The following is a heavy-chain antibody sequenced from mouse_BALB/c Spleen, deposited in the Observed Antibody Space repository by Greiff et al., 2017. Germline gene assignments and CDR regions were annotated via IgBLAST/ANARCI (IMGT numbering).Heavy chain of an antibody. D-gene: IGHD3-3*01. CDR1: GYTFSSYW. Sequence: QVQLQQSGAELMKPGASVKISCKATGYTFSSYWIEWVKQRPGHGLEWIGEILPGSGSTNYNEKFKGKATFTADTSSNTAYMQLSSLTSEDSAVYYCARGGHGYYLDYWGQGTTLTVSS. CDR2: ILPGSGST. J-gene: IGHJ2*01. V-gene: IGHV1-9*01. CDR3: ARGGHGYYLDY.